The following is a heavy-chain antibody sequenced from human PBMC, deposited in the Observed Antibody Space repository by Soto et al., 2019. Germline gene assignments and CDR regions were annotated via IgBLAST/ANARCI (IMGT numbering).Heavy chain of an antibody. V-gene: IGHV1-69*13. D-gene: IGHD4-17*01. CDR2: IRPFFGTA. Sequence: QVHLVQPGAEVKKPGSSVKVSCKYSGGTFRTESINWVRQAPGQGPEWMGGIRPFFGTADYAPRFKGRATITADGATTTAYMELRSLTSQDTAVYFCARGHEYGGNSDDFEVWGQGTMVTVSS. CDR1: GGTFRTES. CDR3: ARGHEYGGNSDDFEV. J-gene: IGHJ3*01.